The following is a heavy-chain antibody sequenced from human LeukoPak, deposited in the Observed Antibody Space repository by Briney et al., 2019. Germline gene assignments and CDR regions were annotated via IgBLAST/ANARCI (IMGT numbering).Heavy chain of an antibody. V-gene: IGHV3-23*01. CDR1: GFTFSSYG. Sequence: GGSLRLSCAASGFTFSSYGMHWVRQAPGKGLEWVSAITDSGGATYYADSVKGRFTISRDNSKNTLYLQMNSLRGDDTAMYYCAKAYTRSWYAAFDIWGQGTMVTISS. J-gene: IGHJ3*02. D-gene: IGHD6-13*01. CDR2: ITDSGGAT. CDR3: AKAYTRSWYAAFDI.